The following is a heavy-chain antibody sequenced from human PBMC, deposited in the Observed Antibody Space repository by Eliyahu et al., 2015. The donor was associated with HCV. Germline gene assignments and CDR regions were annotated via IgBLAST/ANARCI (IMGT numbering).Heavy chain of an antibody. CDR1: GFTFSNYW. CDR2: INYDGSTT. V-gene: IGHV3-74*01. Sequence: EVQLVESGGGLVQPGGFLRLSCAASGFTFSNYWMYWVRQAPGKGLVWVSRINYDGSTTGYADSVKGRFTVSRDNAKNTLDLQMNSLRTEDTAVYYCTRGSDSWGQGTLVTVSS. CDR3: TRGSDS. J-gene: IGHJ4*02.